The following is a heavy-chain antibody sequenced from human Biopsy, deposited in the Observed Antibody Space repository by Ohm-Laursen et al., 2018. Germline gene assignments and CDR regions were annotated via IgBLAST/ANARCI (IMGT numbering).Heavy chain of an antibody. CDR2: IIAPSGTA. D-gene: IGHD3-22*01. CDR1: GGTLSKYA. CDR3: ARTGTYYHDSSLYYFYGLDL. Sequence: SVKVSCKPFGGTLSKYAMSWVRQAPGQGLEWLGVIIAPSGTANNAQRFQGRLSITADESATSVYMELSSLTSEDTAVYYCARTGTYYHDSSLYYFYGLDLWGQGSTVTVFS. J-gene: IGHJ6*02. V-gene: IGHV1-69*13.